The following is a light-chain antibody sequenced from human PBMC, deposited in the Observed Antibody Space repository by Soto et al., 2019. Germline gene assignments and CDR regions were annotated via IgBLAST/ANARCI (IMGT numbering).Light chain of an antibody. V-gene: IGKV1-5*01. CDR1: QSISNW. CDR2: DAS. Sequence: DIQMTQSPSTLSASVGDRVTITCRASQSISNWLAWYQQKPGKAPKLLIYDASSLESGVSLRFSGSGSGTEFTLTISSLQPDDFATYYCQEYNSYHWTFGQGTKVDIK. CDR3: QEYNSYHWT. J-gene: IGKJ1*01.